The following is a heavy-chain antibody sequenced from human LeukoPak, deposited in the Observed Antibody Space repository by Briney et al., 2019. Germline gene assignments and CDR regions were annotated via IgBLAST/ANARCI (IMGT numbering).Heavy chain of an antibody. CDR1: GLTFSIYC. D-gene: IGHD3-9*01. J-gene: IGHJ5*02. CDR3: AREQAYYDILTGYSNWFDT. V-gene: IGHV3-30*03. Sequence: GGTLRLSCAASGLTFSIYCMHWAPQAPGKGLEWAAVISYDGFNKYYADSEKGRFTISRDDAKNTQYLQMNSLRAEDTAVYYCAREQAYYDILTGYSNWFDTWGQGTLVTVSS. CDR2: ISYDGFNK.